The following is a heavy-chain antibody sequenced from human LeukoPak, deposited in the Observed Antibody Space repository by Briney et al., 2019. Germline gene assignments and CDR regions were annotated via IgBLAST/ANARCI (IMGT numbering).Heavy chain of an antibody. CDR2: MNFNSGNT. CDR3: AKVGLGNTAIHI. V-gene: IGHV1-8*01. Sequence: ASVKVSCKASGYTFPNYDINWVRQATGQGLEWMGWMNFNSGNTGYAQKFQGRVTMTRNTAISTVYMELSNLKSEDTAIDYCAKVGLGNTAIHIWGQGTMFTVSS. J-gene: IGHJ3*02. CDR1: GYTFPNYD. D-gene: IGHD5-18*01.